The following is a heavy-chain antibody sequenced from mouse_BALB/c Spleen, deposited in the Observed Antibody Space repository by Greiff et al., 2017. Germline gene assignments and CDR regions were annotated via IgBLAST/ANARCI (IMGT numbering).Heavy chain of an antibody. Sequence: VQLKESGAELVRPGASVTLSCKASGYTFTDYEMHWVKQTPVHGLEWIGAIDPETGGTAYNQKFKGKATLTADKSSSTAYMELRSLTSEDSAVYYCTRFVTTVVARPYWGQGTLVTVSA. D-gene: IGHD1-1*01. CDR3: TRFVTTVVARPY. J-gene: IGHJ3*01. CDR1: GYTFTDYE. V-gene: IGHV1-15*01. CDR2: IDPETGGT.